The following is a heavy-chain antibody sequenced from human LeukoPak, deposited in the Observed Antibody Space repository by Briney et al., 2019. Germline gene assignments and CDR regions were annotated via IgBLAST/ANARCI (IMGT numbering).Heavy chain of an antibody. CDR2: IYYSGST. D-gene: IGHD6-6*01. CDR1: GGSISSYY. CDR3: ARSEYSSSSFDY. V-gene: IGHV4-39*01. J-gene: IGHJ4*02. Sequence: SETLSLTCTVSGGSISSYYWGWIRQPPGKGLEWIGSIYYSGSTYYNPSLKSRVTISVDTSKNQFSLKLSSVTAADTAVYYCARSEYSSSSFDYWGQGTLVTVSS.